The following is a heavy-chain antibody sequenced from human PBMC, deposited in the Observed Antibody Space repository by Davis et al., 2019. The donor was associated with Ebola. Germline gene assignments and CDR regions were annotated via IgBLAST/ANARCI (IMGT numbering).Heavy chain of an antibody. J-gene: IGHJ4*02. D-gene: IGHD2-2*01. CDR1: GFTFSSYA. CDR3: VKGAFSMPLDF. V-gene: IGHV3-23*01. Sequence: GGSLRLSCAASGFTFSSYAMSWVRQAPGKGLEWVSTITSSGGSTYYADSVKGRFSVSRGSSRSTLSLQMNSLRAEDTAVYYCVKGAFSMPLDFWGQGTLVTVSS. CDR2: ITSSGGST.